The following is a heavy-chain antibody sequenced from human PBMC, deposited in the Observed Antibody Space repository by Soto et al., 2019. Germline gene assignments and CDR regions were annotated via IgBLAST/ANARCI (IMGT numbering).Heavy chain of an antibody. CDR2: INPSGGST. D-gene: IGHD3-3*01. CDR1: GGTFSSYA. Sequence: ASVKVSCKASGGTFSSYAISWVRQAPGQGLEWMGIINPSGGSTSYAQKFQGRVTMTRDTSTSTVYMELSSLRSEDTAVYYCARGARFLEWLLLPYYYYMDVWGKGTTVTVSS. CDR3: ARGARFLEWLLLPYYYYMDV. V-gene: IGHV1-46*03. J-gene: IGHJ6*03.